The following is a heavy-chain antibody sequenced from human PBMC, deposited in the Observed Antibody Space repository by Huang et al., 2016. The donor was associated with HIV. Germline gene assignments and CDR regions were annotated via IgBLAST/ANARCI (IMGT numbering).Heavy chain of an antibody. CDR2: IQNDGSHK. CDR1: GFTFSNYG. J-gene: IGHJ4*02. V-gene: IGHV3-30*02. Sequence: QVQLVESGGGVVQPGGSLSLFCAASGFTFSNYGMHWVRQAPGEVMRWGSSIQNDGSHKYYADSVKSSFTIARDSSKNTLHLQMNSLRGKDTAVYYCAETRSRVTILREETDIPFDYWGQGSLVTVSS. D-gene: IGHD3-10*01. CDR3: AETRSRVTILREETDIPFDY.